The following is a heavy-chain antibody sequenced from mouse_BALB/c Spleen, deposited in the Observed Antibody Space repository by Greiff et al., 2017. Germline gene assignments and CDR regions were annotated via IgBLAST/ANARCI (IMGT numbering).Heavy chain of an antibody. CDR3: ARTPDSYYSVGN. J-gene: IGHJ4*01. CDR1: GFTFSSFG. CDR2: ISGGSSSI. D-gene: IGHD2-12*01. Sequence: EVQLVEPGGGLVQPGGSRKLSCAASGFTFSSFGMHWVREAPEKGLEWVAYISGGSSSIYSADTVKGRFTISRDNPKNTLFMQMSSRRSEDTAMYYCARTPDSYYSVGNRGQGTSDTVTS. V-gene: IGHV5-17*02.